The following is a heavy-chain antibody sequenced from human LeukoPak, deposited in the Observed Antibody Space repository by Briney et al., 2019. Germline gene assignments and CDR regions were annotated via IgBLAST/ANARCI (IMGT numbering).Heavy chain of an antibody. V-gene: IGHV3-23*01. CDR2: ISGGSTST. Sequence: GGSLRLSCAASGFTFSKYAMSWVRQAPGKGLEWVSSISGGSTSTYYADSVKGRFTISRDNSKNTLYLQMNSLRAEDTAVYYCARERGRYGDYVLNYGMDVWGQGTTVTVSS. CDR1: GFTFSKYA. CDR3: ARERGRYGDYVLNYGMDV. J-gene: IGHJ6*02. D-gene: IGHD4-17*01.